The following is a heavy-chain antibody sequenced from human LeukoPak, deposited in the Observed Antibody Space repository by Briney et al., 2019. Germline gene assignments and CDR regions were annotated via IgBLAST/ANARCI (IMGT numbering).Heavy chain of an antibody. CDR1: GYTFTGYY. Sequence: ASVKVSCKASGYTFTGYYMHWVRQAPGQGLEWMGRINPNSGGTNYAQKFQGRVTMTRDTSISTAYMELSRLRSDDTAVYYCAREARERDGYNVFDYWGQGTLVTVPS. J-gene: IGHJ4*02. CDR2: INPNSGGT. CDR3: AREARERDGYNVFDY. D-gene: IGHD5-24*01. V-gene: IGHV1-2*06.